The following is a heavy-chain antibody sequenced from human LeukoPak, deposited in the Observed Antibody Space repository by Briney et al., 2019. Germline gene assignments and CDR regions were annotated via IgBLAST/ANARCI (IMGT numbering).Heavy chain of an antibody. J-gene: IGHJ5*02. CDR3: ARVSTSFYDILTGYYRDWFDP. CDR2: IIPIFGTA. V-gene: IGHV1-69*13. CDR1: GGTFSSYA. D-gene: IGHD3-9*01. Sequence: SVKVSCKASGGTFSSYAISWVRQAPGQGLEWMGGIIPIFGTANYAQKFQGRVTITADESTSTVYMELSSLRSEDTAVYYCARVSTSFYDILTGYYRDWFDPWGQGTLVTVSS.